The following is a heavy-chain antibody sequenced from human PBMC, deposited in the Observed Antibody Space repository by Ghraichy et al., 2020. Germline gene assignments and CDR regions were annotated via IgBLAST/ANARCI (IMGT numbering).Heavy chain of an antibody. CDR2: LYTSGTT. J-gene: IGHJ4*03. Sequence: SETLSLTCTVSDGSINSFYWSWFRQPAGKRLEWIGRLYTSGTTNYNPSLKSRVTMSVDTSKNQFSLNLTYVTAADTAVYFCTGGFFPPAVWGQGTVVTVSS. CDR1: DGSINSFY. V-gene: IGHV4-4*07. CDR3: TGGFFPPAV.